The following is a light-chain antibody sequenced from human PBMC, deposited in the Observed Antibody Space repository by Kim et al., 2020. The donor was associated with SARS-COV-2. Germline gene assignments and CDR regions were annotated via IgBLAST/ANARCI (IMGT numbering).Light chain of an antibody. V-gene: IGLV2-14*03. J-gene: IGLJ3*02. CDR3: SSYTSSSTWV. Sequence: QSVLTQPASVSGFPGQSITISCTGTSSDVGGYDFVSWYQQHPGKAPKLMIYGVSNRPSGVSNRFSGSKSGNTASLTISGLQADDEADYYCSSYTSSSTWVFGGGTQLTVL. CDR2: GVS. CDR1: SSDVGGYDF.